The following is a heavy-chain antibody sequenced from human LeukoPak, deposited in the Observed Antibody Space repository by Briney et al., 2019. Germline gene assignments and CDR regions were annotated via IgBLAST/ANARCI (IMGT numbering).Heavy chain of an antibody. D-gene: IGHD3-22*01. J-gene: IGHJ4*02. CDR1: GYTFTSYG. CDR2: ISAYNGNT. Sequence: ASVKVSCKASGYTFTSYGISWVRQAPGQGLEWMGWISAYNGNTNYAQKLQGRVTMTTDTSTSTAYMELRSLRSDDTAVYYCARCPRGYYYDSSGYPPPDYWGQGTLVTVSS. CDR3: ARCPRGYYYDSSGYPPPDY. V-gene: IGHV1-18*01.